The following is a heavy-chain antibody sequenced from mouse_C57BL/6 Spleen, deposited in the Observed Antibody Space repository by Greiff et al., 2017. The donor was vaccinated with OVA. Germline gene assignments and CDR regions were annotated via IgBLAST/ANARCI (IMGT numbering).Heavy chain of an antibody. CDR1: GFTFSSYS. J-gene: IGHJ2*01. Sequence: VKLMESGGGLVKPGGSLKLSCAASGFTFSSYSMPWVRQTPEKRLEWVATISDGGSYTYYPDNVKGRFTISRDNAKNNLYLQMSHLKSEDTAMYYCARDLGTGRGEDYFDYWGQGTTLTVSS. V-gene: IGHV5-4*03. CDR3: ARDLGTGRGEDYFDY. CDR2: ISDGGSYT. D-gene: IGHD4-1*01.